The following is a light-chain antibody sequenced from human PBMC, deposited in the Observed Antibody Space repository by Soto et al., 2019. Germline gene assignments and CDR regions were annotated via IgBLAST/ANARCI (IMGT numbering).Light chain of an antibody. Sequence: IVMTQSPDSLAVSLGERATINGKSSQSVLYSSNNRYSLAWYQQKPGLPPKLLIHWASIRASGVPDRFSGGGSGTDFTLTISSLQAEDVAVYYCQQYYSTMYTFGQGTKLEIK. CDR1: QSVLYSSNNRYS. V-gene: IGKV4-1*01. CDR3: QQYYSTMYT. CDR2: WAS. J-gene: IGKJ2*01.